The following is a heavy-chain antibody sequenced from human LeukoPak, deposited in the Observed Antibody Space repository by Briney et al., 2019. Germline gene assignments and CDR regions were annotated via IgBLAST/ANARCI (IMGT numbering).Heavy chain of an antibody. V-gene: IGHV4-4*09. CDR2: IHTSGNT. CDR3: ARPGQSSWWVYFNY. D-gene: IGHD2-15*01. Sequence: SETLSLTCTVSGGSSNFYYWTWIRQTPGKGLEWIGNIHTSGNTDYNPSLKSRVTMSLDTSKNQFSLRLSSVTAADTAVYYCARPGQSSWWVYFNYWGQGTLVTVSS. J-gene: IGHJ4*02. CDR1: GGSSNFYY.